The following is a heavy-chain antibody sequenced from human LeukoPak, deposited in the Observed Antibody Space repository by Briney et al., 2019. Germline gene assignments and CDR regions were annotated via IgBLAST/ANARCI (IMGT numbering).Heavy chain of an antibody. CDR2: ISTYTGRA. Sequence: ASVKVSCKTSGYRFNVYDILWVRQAPGHGLDYVGWISTYTGRANYAQKFQGRVSMITDTSTSTAYLELANLTSSDTGLYYCARADGTSSGTNAFDVWGLGTMVTVAS. CDR1: GYRFNVYD. CDR3: ARADGTSSGTNAFDV. D-gene: IGHD2-15*01. V-gene: IGHV1-18*01. J-gene: IGHJ3*01.